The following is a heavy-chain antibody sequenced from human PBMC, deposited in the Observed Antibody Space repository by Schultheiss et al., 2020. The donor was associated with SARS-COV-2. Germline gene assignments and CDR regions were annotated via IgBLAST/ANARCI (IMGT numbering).Heavy chain of an antibody. CDR3: ARVARPGYYYYYGMDV. CDR1: GFTFSSYD. V-gene: IGHV3-53*01. CDR2: IYSGGST. J-gene: IGHJ6*02. Sequence: GGSLRLSCAASGFTFSSYDMHWVRQATGKGLEWVSVIYSGGSTYYADSVKGRFTISRDNSKNTLYLQMNSLRAEDTAVYYCARVARPGYYYYYGMDVWGQGTTVTVSS. D-gene: IGHD3-10*01.